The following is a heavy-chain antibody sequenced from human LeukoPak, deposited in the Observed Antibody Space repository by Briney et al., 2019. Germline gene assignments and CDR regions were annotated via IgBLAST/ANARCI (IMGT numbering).Heavy chain of an antibody. J-gene: IGHJ4*02. CDR3: AKGTLATVTTMGGYFDS. CDR2: ISSSSSNI. Sequence: GGSLRLSCAASGFTFSSYNMNWVRQAPGKGLEWVSFISSSSSNIYYADSVKGRFTISRDNAKNSLYLQMNSLRAEDTAVYYCAKGTLATVTTMGGYFDSWGQGTLVTVSS. D-gene: IGHD4-17*01. V-gene: IGHV3-48*01. CDR1: GFTFSSYN.